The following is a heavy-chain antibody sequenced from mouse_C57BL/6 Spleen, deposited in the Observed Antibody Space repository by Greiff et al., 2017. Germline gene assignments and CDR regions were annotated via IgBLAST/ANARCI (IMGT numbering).Heavy chain of an antibody. CDR1: GYTFTSYW. V-gene: IGHV1-61*01. D-gene: IGHD1-1*01. CDR2: IYPSDSGT. CDR3: ARRRYYYGSSYWYFDV. Sequence: QVQLKESGAELVRPGSSVKLSCKASGYTFTSYWMDWVNQRPGQGLEWIGNIYPSDSGTNYNQKFKDKATLTVDKSSSTAYMQLSSLTSEDSAVYYCARRRYYYGSSYWYFDVWGTGTTVTVSS. J-gene: IGHJ1*03.